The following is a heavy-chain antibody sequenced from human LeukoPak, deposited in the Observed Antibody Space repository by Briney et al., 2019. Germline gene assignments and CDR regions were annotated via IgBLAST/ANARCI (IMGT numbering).Heavy chain of an antibody. V-gene: IGHV1-46*01. Sequence: GASVKVSCKASGYTFTSYGISWVRQAPGQGLEWMGIINPSGGSTSYAQKFQGRVTMTRDTSTSTVYMELSSLRSEDTAVYYCARDPEGGSSWYRGGLDYWGQGTLVTVSS. D-gene: IGHD6-13*01. CDR1: GYTFTSYG. CDR3: ARDPEGGSSWYRGGLDY. CDR2: INPSGGST. J-gene: IGHJ4*02.